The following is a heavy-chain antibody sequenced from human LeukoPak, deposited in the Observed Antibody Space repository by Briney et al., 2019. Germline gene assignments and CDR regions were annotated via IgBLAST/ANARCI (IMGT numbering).Heavy chain of an antibody. CDR1: GGSISTYY. V-gene: IGHV4-59*01. Sequence: ESSETLSLTCTVSGGSISTYYWNWIRQPPGKGLEWIGYIYYSGATNYNPSLKSRVTISVDTSKNQFSLKLSSVTAADTAVYYCARGVYIAAAQYGFWGQGTLVTVSS. CDR2: IYYSGAT. D-gene: IGHD6-13*01. J-gene: IGHJ4*02. CDR3: ARGVYIAAAQYGF.